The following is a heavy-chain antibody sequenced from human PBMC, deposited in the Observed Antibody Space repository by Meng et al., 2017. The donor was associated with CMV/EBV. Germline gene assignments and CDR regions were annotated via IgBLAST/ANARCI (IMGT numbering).Heavy chain of an antibody. J-gene: IGHJ4*02. CDR2: IYYSGST. CDR3: ARQVLISRITGTNY. V-gene: IGHV4-39*01. CDR1: GGSISSSSCY. Sequence: SGGSISSSSCYWSWIRQPPGKGLEWIGSIYYSGSTYYNPSLKSRVTISVDTSKNQFSLKLSSVTAADTAVYYCARQVLISRITGTNYWGQGTLVTVSS. D-gene: IGHD1-7*01.